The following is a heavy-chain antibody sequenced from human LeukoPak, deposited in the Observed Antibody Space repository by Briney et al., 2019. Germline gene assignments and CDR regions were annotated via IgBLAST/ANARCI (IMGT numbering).Heavy chain of an antibody. CDR3: ARVRGVRDAFDI. CDR2: INPSGGST. Sequence: GASVKVSCRASGYTFTGYYMHWVRQAPGQGLEWMGIINPSGGSTSYAQKFQGRVTMTRDTSTSTVYMELSSLRSEDTAVYYCARVRGVRDAFDIWGQGTMVTVSS. J-gene: IGHJ3*02. D-gene: IGHD3-10*01. V-gene: IGHV1-46*01. CDR1: GYTFTGYY.